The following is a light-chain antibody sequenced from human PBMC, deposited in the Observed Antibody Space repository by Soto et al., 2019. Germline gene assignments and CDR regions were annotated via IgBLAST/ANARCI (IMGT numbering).Light chain of an antibody. CDR2: DAS. CDR1: LTVATN. J-gene: IGKJ5*01. Sequence: DIVLTQSRSTLSLSPGRRPTLSCKASLTVATNLAWYQQRPGQAPRLIIHDASHRAAGIPARFSGIVFGTDFTLTISSLETEDAAVYYCQQRSNWPTITFGQGTRLEIK. CDR3: QQRSNWPTIT. V-gene: IGKV3-11*01.